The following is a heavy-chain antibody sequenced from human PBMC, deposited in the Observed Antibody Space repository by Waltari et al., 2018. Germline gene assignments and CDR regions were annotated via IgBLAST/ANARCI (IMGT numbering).Heavy chain of an antibody. V-gene: IGHV3-7*01. J-gene: IGHJ6*03. CDR3: ARVGSSSWYPNYYYYMDV. Sequence: EVQLVESGGGLVQPGGYLRLSCAASGFTFSCYWTSSVRQAPGKGLEWVANIKQDGSEKYYVDSVKGRFTISRDNAKNSLYLQMNSLRAEDTAVYYCARVGSSSWYPNYYYYMDVWGKGTTVTVSS. D-gene: IGHD6-13*01. CDR2: IKQDGSEK. CDR1: GFTFSCYW.